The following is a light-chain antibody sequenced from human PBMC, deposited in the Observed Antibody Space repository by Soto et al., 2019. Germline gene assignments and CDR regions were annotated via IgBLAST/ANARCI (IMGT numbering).Light chain of an antibody. CDR2: DAS. CDR1: QSISAW. J-gene: IGKJ1*01. V-gene: IGKV1-5*01. CDR3: QQYNSYWT. Sequence: DIQMTQSPSTVSATAVSRVTITCRASQSISAWLAWYQQKPGKAPKLPIYDASSLESGVPSRFSGSGSGTEFTLTISSLQPDDFATYYCQQYNSYWTFGQGTKVDIK.